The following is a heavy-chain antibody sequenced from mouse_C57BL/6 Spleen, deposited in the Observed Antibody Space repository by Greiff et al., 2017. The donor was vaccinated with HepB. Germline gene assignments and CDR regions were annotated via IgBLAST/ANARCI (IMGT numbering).Heavy chain of an antibody. Sequence: QVTLKESGAELVRPGASVTLSCKASGYTFTDYEMHWVKQTPVHGLEWIGAIDPETGGTAYNQKFKGKAILTADKSSSTAYMELRSLTSEDSAVYYCTRRGYYGSSFYFDYWGQGTTLTVSS. J-gene: IGHJ2*01. CDR2: IDPETGGT. V-gene: IGHV1-15*01. D-gene: IGHD1-1*01. CDR1: GYTFTDYE. CDR3: TRRGYYGSSFYFDY.